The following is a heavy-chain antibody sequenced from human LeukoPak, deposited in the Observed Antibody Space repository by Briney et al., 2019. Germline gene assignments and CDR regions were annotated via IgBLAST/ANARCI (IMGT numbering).Heavy chain of an antibody. Sequence: EGSLRLSCAASGFTFSSYAMSWVRQAPGKGLEWVSAISGSGGSTYYADSVKGRFTISRDNSKNTLYLQMNSLRAEDTAVYYCAKRLGYSYGYPVYFDYWGQGTLVTVSS. J-gene: IGHJ4*02. V-gene: IGHV3-23*01. CDR1: GFTFSSYA. CDR2: ISGSGGST. CDR3: AKRLGYSYGYPVYFDY. D-gene: IGHD5-18*01.